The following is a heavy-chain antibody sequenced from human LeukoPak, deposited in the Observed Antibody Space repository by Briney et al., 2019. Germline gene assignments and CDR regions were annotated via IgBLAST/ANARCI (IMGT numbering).Heavy chain of an antibody. Sequence: GGSLRLSCAASGFTLSSHWMCWVRQAPGKGLEWVANIKPDGSAKYYVDSVKGRFTISRDNAKNSLYLQMDGLRAEDTALYYCARDHQWSSEYWGQGALVTVSS. CDR1: GFTLSSHW. J-gene: IGHJ4*02. D-gene: IGHD3-3*01. CDR3: ARDHQWSSEY. CDR2: IKPDGSAK. V-gene: IGHV3-7*01.